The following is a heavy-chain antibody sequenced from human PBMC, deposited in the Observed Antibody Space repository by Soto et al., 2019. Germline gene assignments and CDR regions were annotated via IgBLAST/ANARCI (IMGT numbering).Heavy chain of an antibody. CDR2: INAGNGNT. Sequence: GASVKVSCKASGYTFTSYDMHWVRQAPGQRLEWMGWINAGNGNTKYSQKLQGRVTMTTDTSTSTAYMELRSLRSDDTAVYYCARDWIPPTSMIVVVPDAFDIWGQGTMVTVSS. D-gene: IGHD3-22*01. CDR3: ARDWIPPTSMIVVVPDAFDI. CDR1: GYTFTSYD. V-gene: IGHV1-3*01. J-gene: IGHJ3*02.